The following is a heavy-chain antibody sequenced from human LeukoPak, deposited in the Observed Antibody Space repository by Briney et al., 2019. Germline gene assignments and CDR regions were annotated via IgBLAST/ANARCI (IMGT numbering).Heavy chain of an antibody. J-gene: IGHJ3*02. Sequence: GGSLRLSCAASGFTFSSYSMNWVRQAPGKGLEWVSYISSSSTIYYADSVKGRFTISRDNAKNSLYLQMNSLRAEDTAVYYCAREGYDSAFDIWGQGTMVTVSS. CDR2: ISSSSTI. D-gene: IGHD5-12*01. V-gene: IGHV3-48*01. CDR3: AREGYDSAFDI. CDR1: GFTFSSYS.